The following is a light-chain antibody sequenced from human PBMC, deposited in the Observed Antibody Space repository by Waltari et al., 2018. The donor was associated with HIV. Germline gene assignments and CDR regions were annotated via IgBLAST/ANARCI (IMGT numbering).Light chain of an antibody. CDR1: SSNIGNNF. CDR2: DNK. V-gene: IGLV1-51*01. CDR3: GTWDSSLSAGL. J-gene: IGLJ3*02. Sequence: QSVLTQPPSVSAAPGQKVTISCSGSSSNIGNNFVSWYQQLPGTAPKLLIYDNKSRPSGIPDRFSGSKSGTSATLGITGLQTGDEADYYCGTWDSSLSAGLFGGGTKLTVL.